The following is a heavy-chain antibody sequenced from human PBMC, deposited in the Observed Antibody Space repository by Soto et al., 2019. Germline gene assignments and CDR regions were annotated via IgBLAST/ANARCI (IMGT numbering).Heavy chain of an antibody. CDR3: AKEMNLYYYDSSGPIDY. CDR1: GFTFSSYA. D-gene: IGHD3-22*01. Sequence: GGSLRLSCAASGFTFSSYAMSWVRQAPGKGLEWVSAISGSGGSTYYADSVKGRFTISRDNSKNTLYLQMNSLRAEDTAVYYCAKEMNLYYYDSSGPIDYWGQGTRVTVSS. V-gene: IGHV3-23*01. CDR2: ISGSGGST. J-gene: IGHJ4*02.